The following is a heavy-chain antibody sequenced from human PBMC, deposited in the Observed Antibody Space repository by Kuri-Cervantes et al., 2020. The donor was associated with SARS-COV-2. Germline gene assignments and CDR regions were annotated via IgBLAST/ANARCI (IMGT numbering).Heavy chain of an antibody. J-gene: IGHJ3*02. D-gene: IGHD3-10*01. Sequence: LSLTCAASGFTFSSYAMSWVRQAPGKGLEWVSAISGSGGSTYYADSVKGRFTISRDNSKNTLYLQMNSLRAEDTAVYYCARTTYGSGSYWDDAFDIWGQGTMVTVSS. CDR3: ARTTYGSGSYWDDAFDI. CDR1: GFTFSSYA. CDR2: ISGSGGST. V-gene: IGHV3-23*01.